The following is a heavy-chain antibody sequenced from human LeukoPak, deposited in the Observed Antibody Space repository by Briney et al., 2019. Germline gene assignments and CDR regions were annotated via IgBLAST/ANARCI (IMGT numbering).Heavy chain of an antibody. Sequence: SETLSLTCAIYGGSFSGYYWSWIRQPPGKALEWIGYIYYSGSTDYNPSLKSRVTIPVDTSKNQSSLKLSSVTAADTAVYYCARGQAAAGAFDIWGQGTMVTVSS. CDR2: IYYSGST. J-gene: IGHJ3*02. CDR3: ARGQAAAGAFDI. CDR1: GGSFSGYY. D-gene: IGHD6-13*01. V-gene: IGHV4-59*01.